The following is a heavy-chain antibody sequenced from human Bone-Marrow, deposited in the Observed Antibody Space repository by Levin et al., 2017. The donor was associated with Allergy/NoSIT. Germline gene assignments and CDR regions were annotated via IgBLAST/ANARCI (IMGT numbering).Heavy chain of an antibody. D-gene: IGHD3-10*01. J-gene: IGHJ4*02. CDR3: AKETDGLDMVGGVPITVGILFDY. CDR2: ISGNGGST. CDR1: GFNFNNYA. Sequence: PGGSLRLSCVASGFNFNNYAMSWVRQAPGKGLEWVSNISGNGGSTYYADSVKGRFTISRDNSKKTLYLQMNNLRAEDTAEYYCAKETDGLDMVGGVPITVGILFDYWGQGTLVTVSS. V-gene: IGHV3-23*01.